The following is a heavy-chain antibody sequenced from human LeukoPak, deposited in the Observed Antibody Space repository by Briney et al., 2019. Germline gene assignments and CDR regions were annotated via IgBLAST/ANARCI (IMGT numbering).Heavy chain of an antibody. V-gene: IGHV3-7*01. CDR1: GFTFTTYW. CDR2: IKHDGGEK. J-gene: IGHJ4*02. CDR3: ARSPATYYYDSSDY. Sequence: GGSLRLSCAASGFTFTTYWMSWVRQPPGKGLEWVANIKHDGGEKYYVDSVKGRFTISRDNAKNSLFLQMNSLRVEDTAVYYCARSPATYYYDSSDYWGQGTLVTVSS. D-gene: IGHD3-22*01.